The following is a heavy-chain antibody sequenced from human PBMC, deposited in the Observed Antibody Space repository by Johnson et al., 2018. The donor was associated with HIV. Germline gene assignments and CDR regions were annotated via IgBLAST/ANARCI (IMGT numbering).Heavy chain of an antibody. Sequence: VQLVESGGGVVQPGRSLRLSCAASGFTFSNYWMHWVRQAPGKGLVWVSRIKSDGSDTSYADSVKGRFTISRDNAKHTLYLQMNSLRAEDTAVYYCARDLYGGNSEASASDIWGQGTMVTVSS. D-gene: IGHD4-23*01. CDR3: ARDLYGGNSEASASDI. J-gene: IGHJ3*02. CDR1: GFTFSNYW. V-gene: IGHV3-74*01. CDR2: IKSDGSDT.